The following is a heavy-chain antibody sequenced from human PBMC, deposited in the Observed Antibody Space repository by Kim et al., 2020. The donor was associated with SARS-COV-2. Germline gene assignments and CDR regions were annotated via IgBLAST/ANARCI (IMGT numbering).Heavy chain of an antibody. D-gene: IGHD6-13*01. CDR2: INPSGGST. J-gene: IGHJ5*02. CDR1: GYTFTSYY. Sequence: ASVKVSCKASGYTFTSYYMHWVRQAPGQGLEWMGIINPSGGSTSYAQKFQGRVTMTRDTSTSTVYMELSSLRSEDTAVYYCAVEGEELVRRRWFDPWGQGTLVTVSS. CDR3: AVEGEELVRRRWFDP. V-gene: IGHV1-46*01.